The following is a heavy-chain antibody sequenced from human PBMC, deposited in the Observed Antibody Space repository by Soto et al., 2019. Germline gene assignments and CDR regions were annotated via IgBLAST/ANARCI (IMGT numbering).Heavy chain of an antibody. D-gene: IGHD3-10*01. CDR2: VNPILSMS. V-gene: IGHV1-69*04. J-gene: IGHJ4*02. CDR1: GDTFNFYS. Sequence: QVQLVQSGAEVKRPGYSVKVSCKASGDTFNFYSINWVRQAPGLGLEWMGRVNPILSMSNYAQRFQARVTMTADKSTSTAYMELSGLRSEDTAIYYCATSYGSGYRAFDFWGQGALVTVSS. CDR3: ATSYGSGYRAFDF.